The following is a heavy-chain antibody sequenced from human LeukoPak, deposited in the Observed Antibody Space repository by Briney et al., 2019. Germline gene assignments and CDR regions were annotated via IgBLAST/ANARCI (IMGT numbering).Heavy chain of an antibody. V-gene: IGHV3-53*01. Sequence: GGSLRLSCAASGFTVSSNYMSWVRQAPGKGLEWVSVIYSGGSTYYADSVKGRFTISRDNSKNTLYLQMNSLRAEDTAVYYCAKDGALTVTTNYWGQGTLVTVSS. J-gene: IGHJ4*02. CDR1: GFTVSSNY. D-gene: IGHD4-11*01. CDR2: IYSGGST. CDR3: AKDGALTVTTNY.